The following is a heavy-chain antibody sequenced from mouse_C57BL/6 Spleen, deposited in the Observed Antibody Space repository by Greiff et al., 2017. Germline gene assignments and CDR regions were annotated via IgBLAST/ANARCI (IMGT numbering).Heavy chain of an antibody. CDR2: INPNNGGT. V-gene: IGHV1-26*01. CDR3: ARSDYYGSSPYYFDG. J-gene: IGHJ2*01. Sequence: EVQLQQSGPELVKPGASVKISCKASGYTFTDYYMNWVKQSHGKSLEWIGDINPNNGGTSYNQKFKGKATLTVDKSSSTAYMELRSLTSEDSAVYFCARSDYYGSSPYYFDGWGKGTTLTVAS. D-gene: IGHD1-1*01. CDR1: GYTFTDYY.